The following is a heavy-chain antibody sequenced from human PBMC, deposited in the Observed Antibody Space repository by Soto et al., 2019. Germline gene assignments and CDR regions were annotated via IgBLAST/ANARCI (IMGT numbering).Heavy chain of an antibody. D-gene: IGHD4-17*01. CDR3: ATAAVTTPDFDY. CDR1: GGSISSYY. Sequence: QVQLQESGPGLVKPSETLSLTCTVSGGSISSYYWSWIRQPPGKGLEWIGYIYYSGSTNYNPSLKSRVIISVDTSKSQSPLDVSSVTAADTAVYYCATAAVTTPDFDYWGQQTLLTVSS. CDR2: IYYSGST. J-gene: IGHJ4*02. V-gene: IGHV4-59*01.